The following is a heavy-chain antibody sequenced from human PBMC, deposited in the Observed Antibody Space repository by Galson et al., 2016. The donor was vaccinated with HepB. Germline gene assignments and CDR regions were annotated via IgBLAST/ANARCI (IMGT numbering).Heavy chain of an antibody. Sequence: SETLSLTCTVSGGSVSGGTDYWGWIRQPPGKGLEWIGDVHYTGTTNYNRSLKSRVTISVDTSKNQFSLSLSSVTASDTAVYYCARSQWQLWFGVNSDPPTTFDVWGQGTMVTVSS. D-gene: IGHD3-10*01. V-gene: IGHV4-61*01. J-gene: IGHJ3*01. CDR3: ARSQWQLWFGVNSDPPTTFDV. CDR2: VHYTGTT. CDR1: GGSVSGGTDY.